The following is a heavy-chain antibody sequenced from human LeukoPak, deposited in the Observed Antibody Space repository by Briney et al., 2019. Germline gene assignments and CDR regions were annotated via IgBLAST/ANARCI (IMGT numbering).Heavy chain of an antibody. D-gene: IGHD3-10*01. Sequence: PGGSLRLSCAASGFTFSSYAMSWVRQAPGKGLEWVSAISGSGGSTYYADSVKGRFTISRDNSKNTLYLQMNSLRAEDTAVYYCAKAQIYYYGSWSSSDYWGQGTLVTVSS. CDR2: ISGSGGST. J-gene: IGHJ4*02. CDR1: GFTFSSYA. CDR3: AKAQIYYYGSWSSSDY. V-gene: IGHV3-23*01.